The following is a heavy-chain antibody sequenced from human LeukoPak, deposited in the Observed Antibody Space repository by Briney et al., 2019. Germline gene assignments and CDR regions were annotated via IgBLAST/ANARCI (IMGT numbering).Heavy chain of an antibody. V-gene: IGHV3-64*04. CDR2: ISSNGGST. CDR1: GFTFSGYA. Sequence: GGSLRLSCSASGFTFSGYAMHWVRQAPGKGLEYVSVISSNGGSTYYADSVKGRFTISRDNSKNTLYLQMNSLRAEDTAVYYCARERYSYGYVGIDYWGQGTLVTVSS. CDR3: ARERYSYGYVGIDY. J-gene: IGHJ4*02. D-gene: IGHD5-18*01.